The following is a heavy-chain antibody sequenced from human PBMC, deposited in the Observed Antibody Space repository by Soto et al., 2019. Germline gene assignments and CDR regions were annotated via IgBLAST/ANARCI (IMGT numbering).Heavy chain of an antibody. J-gene: IGHJ4*02. V-gene: IGHV3-23*01. CDR3: VKDYYDSSGYSYFDY. Sequence: RLSCAASGFTFSKYAMSWVRQPPGKGLEWVSAISGSGVSTYYADSVKGRFTISRDNSKNMLYLQMNSVRAEDTAVYYCVKDYYDSSGYSYFDYWGQGTRVTVSS. CDR2: ISGSGVST. CDR1: GFTFSKYA. D-gene: IGHD3-22*01.